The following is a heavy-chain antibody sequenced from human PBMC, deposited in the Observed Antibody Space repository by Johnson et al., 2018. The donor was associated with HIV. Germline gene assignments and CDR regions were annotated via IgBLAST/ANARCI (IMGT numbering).Heavy chain of an antibody. J-gene: IGHJ3*02. CDR1: GFTFDDYG. CDR3: ASLPTRKGGRSGAFDI. Sequence: VQLVESGGGVVQPGRSMRLSCAASGFTFDDYGMTWVRQAPGKGLEWVAVMWYDGSNKYYADSVKGRFTISRDNSKNTLYLQMNSLRAEDTAVYYCASLPTRKGGRSGAFDIWGQGTMVTVSS. CDR2: MWYDGSNK. D-gene: IGHD3-3*01. V-gene: IGHV3-33*08.